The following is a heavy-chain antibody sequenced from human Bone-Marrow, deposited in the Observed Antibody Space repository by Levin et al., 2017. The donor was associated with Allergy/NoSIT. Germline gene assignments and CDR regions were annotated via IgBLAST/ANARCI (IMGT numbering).Heavy chain of an antibody. V-gene: IGHV3-33*01. D-gene: IGHD3-22*01. Sequence: GESLKISCAASGFTFSSYGMHWVRQAPGKGLEWVAVIWDVGGNKYYSDSVKGRFTISRDDSKNTLYLQMNSLGAEDTAVYYCVRDGDESTGYGFDYWGQGTLVTVSS. CDR2: IWDVGGNK. CDR3: VRDGDESTGYGFDY. J-gene: IGHJ4*02. CDR1: GFTFSSYG.